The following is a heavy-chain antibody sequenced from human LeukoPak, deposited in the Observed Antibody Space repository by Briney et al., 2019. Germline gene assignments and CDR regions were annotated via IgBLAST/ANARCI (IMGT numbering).Heavy chain of an antibody. CDR3: AKDLGSLVGPPPEAMDV. J-gene: IGHJ6*02. Sequence: GGSLRLSCTASGFTFSSYGMSWVRQPPGKGLEWMAFISYDGTNKDYADSVKGRFTVSRDNSKDTLYLQMNSLRTEDTAVYYCAKDLGSLVGPPPEAMDVWGQGTTVTISS. CDR1: GFTFSSYG. V-gene: IGHV3-30*18. D-gene: IGHD1-26*01. CDR2: ISYDGTNK.